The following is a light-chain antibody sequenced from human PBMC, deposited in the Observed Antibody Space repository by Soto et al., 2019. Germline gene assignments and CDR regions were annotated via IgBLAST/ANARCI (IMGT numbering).Light chain of an antibody. Sequence: QSVLTQPPSASGTPGQRVTISCSGSSSNIGTNTVNWYLQLPGTAPKLLIYNNDERPSGVPERFSGSMSGTSASLAIGGLQSEDEADYYCAAWDDSLDGFYVFGSGTKV. CDR3: AAWDDSLDGFYV. J-gene: IGLJ1*01. CDR2: NND. CDR1: SSNIGTNT. V-gene: IGLV1-44*01.